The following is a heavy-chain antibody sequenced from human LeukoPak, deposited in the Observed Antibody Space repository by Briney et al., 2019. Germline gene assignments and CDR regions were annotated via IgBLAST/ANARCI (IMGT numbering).Heavy chain of an antibody. J-gene: IGHJ4*02. CDR3: ARLSSRSYFDY. Sequence: PSETLSLTCTVTGGSINSYHWSWIRQPAGKGLEWIGRFYTSGTTTYNPSLKSRVTISVDTSKNQFSLKLSSVTAADTAVYYCARLSSRSYFDYWGQGTLVTVSS. CDR1: GGSINSYH. D-gene: IGHD6-13*01. V-gene: IGHV4-4*07. CDR2: FYTSGTT.